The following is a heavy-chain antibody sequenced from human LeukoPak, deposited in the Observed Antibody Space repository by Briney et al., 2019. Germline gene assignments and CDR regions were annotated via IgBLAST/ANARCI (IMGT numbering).Heavy chain of an antibody. CDR3: AKDRDFWSGYYTEPFDS. CDR1: GFTFSSYA. J-gene: IGHJ4*02. V-gene: IGHV3-23*01. D-gene: IGHD3-3*01. Sequence: GGSLRLSCAASGFTFSSYAMSWVRQAPGKGLEWVSAISGSGGSTYYADSVKGRFTISRDNSKNTLYLQMNSLRAEDTAVYYCAKDRDFWSGYYTEPFDSWGQGTLVTVSS. CDR2: ISGSGGST.